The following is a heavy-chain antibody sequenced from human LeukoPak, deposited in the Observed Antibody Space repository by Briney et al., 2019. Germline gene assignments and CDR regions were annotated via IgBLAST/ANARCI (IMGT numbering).Heavy chain of an antibody. Sequence: PGGSLRLSCAASGFTFSDSFMSWVRQAPGKGLEWVGRSRNKADSYTAEYAASVKGRFTISRDESKNSLYLQISSLETGDAAVYYCATFSWYRLAYWGQGSLVTVSS. V-gene: IGHV3-72*01. CDR1: GFTFSDSF. CDR2: SRNKADSYTA. J-gene: IGHJ4*02. CDR3: ATFSWYRLAY. D-gene: IGHD6-13*01.